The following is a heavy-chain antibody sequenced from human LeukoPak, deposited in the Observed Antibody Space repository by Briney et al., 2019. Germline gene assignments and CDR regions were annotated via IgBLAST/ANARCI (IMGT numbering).Heavy chain of an antibody. V-gene: IGHV3-23*01. CDR2: ISGSGGST. Sequence: GGSLRLSCAASGFTFNNYAMSWLRQTPGKGLEWVSAISGSGGSTYYADSVKGRFTISRDNSKNTLYLQMNSLRAEDTAVYYCAKVLERGQREGYDYWGQGTLVTVSS. D-gene: IGHD1-1*01. CDR3: AKVLERGQREGYDY. J-gene: IGHJ4*02. CDR1: GFTFNNYA.